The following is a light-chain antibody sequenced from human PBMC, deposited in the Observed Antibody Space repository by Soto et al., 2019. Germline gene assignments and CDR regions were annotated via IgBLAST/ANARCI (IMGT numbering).Light chain of an antibody. Sequence: DIQMTQSPSILSASVGDRVTITCRASQSISNWLAWYQQKPGRAPKVLIYDASSLQSGVPSRFSGSGSGTEFTLTISSLQPDDIANYYCQQYKSYSYTFGKGTNLEI. J-gene: IGKJ2*01. CDR3: QQYKSYSYT. CDR2: DAS. CDR1: QSISNW. V-gene: IGKV1-5*01.